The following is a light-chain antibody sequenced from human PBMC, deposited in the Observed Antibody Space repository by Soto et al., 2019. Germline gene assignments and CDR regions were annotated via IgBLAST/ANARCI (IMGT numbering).Light chain of an antibody. CDR3: QQYGSSPLT. Sequence: EMVLTQSPGTLSLSPGERATLACRAGQSVSSSYLAWYHQKPGQAPRHLIYGASSRATGLPDRFSGSGSETDFTLTSSRLEPEEFAVYYCQQYGSSPLTFGGGTKVELK. V-gene: IGKV3-20*01. CDR1: QSVSSSY. J-gene: IGKJ4*01. CDR2: GAS.